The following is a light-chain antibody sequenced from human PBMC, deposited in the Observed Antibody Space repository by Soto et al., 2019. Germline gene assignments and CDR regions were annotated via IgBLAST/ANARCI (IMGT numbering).Light chain of an antibody. V-gene: IGLV2-14*01. CDR3: SSYTSATTYV. J-gene: IGLJ1*01. Sequence: QSVPTQPSSGSGSPGQSITIPCTGTNNDVGAYNYDSWYQQYPGEAPKVIIYDVSHRPAGVSNRFSGSKSGNTASLTISGLQTQDEADYYCSSYTSATTYVFGTGTKVTVI. CDR1: NNDVGAYNY. CDR2: DVS.